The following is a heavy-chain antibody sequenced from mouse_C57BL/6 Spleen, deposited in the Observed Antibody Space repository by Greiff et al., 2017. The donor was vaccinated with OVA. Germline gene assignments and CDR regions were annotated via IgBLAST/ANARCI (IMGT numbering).Heavy chain of an antibody. D-gene: IGHD1-1*01. CDR1: GFTFSDYG. V-gene: IGHV5-17*01. CDR2: ISSGSSTI. J-gene: IGHJ1*03. CDR3: ARTSLRYWYFDV. Sequence: EVMLVESGGGLVKPGGSLKLSCAASGFTFSDYGMHWVRQAPEKGLEWVAYISSGSSTIYYADTVKGRFTISRDNAKNTLFLQMTSLRSEDTAMYYCARTSLRYWYFDVWGTGTTVTVSS.